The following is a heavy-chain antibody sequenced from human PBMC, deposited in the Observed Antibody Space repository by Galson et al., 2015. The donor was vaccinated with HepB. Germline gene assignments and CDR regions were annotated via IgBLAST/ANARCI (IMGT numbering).Heavy chain of an antibody. D-gene: IGHD2-21*01. CDR3: VCCGGPGNDAFDI. CDR1: GYIFSSYG. V-gene: IGHV1-18*01. CDR2: ISAYNGNT. Sequence: SVKVSCKASGYIFSSYGISWVRQAPGQGLEWMGWISAYNGNTNYAQNLKGRVTMTTDTATSTLYMELSSLRADDTAVYYCVCCGGPGNDAFDIWGQGTMVTVSS. J-gene: IGHJ3*02.